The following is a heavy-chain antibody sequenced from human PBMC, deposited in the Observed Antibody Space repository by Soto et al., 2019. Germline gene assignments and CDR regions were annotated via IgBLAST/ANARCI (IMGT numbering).Heavy chain of an antibody. J-gene: IGHJ6*03. CDR1: GASISSNY. Sequence: TLSLTCTVSGASISSNYWSWLRQHPGKGLEWIGSIYYSGSTYYNPSLKSRVTIFVDTSKKQFSLKLSSVTAADTAVYYCARGYYYYMDVWGKGTTVTVSS. V-gene: IGHV4-59*01. CDR2: IYYSGST. CDR3: ARGYYYYMDV.